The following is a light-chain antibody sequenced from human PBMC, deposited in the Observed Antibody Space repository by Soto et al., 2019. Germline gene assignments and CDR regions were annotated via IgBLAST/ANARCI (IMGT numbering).Light chain of an antibody. V-gene: IGKV4-1*01. CDR2: WAS. Sequence: DIVMTQSPDSLAVSLGERATINCKSSQSVLSSSNNKNSIAWYQQKPGQPPRLLIYWASTRESGVPDRFSGGGSGKDFPPAIGGRQAEDGAAYFFYQYGHTPPWRFGRGTKVEIK. CDR3: YQYGHTPPWR. J-gene: IGKJ1*01. CDR1: QSVLSSSNNKNS.